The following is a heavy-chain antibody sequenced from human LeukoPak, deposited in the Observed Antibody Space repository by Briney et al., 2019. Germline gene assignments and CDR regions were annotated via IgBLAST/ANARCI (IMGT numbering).Heavy chain of an antibody. J-gene: IGHJ6*02. CDR1: GFTVSSNY. CDR3: ASYGSGESYGMDV. V-gene: IGHV3-53*01. D-gene: IGHD3-10*01. Sequence: GGSLRLSCAASGFTVSSNYMSWVRQAPGKGLEWVSVIYSGGSTHYADSVKGRFTISRDNSKNTLYLQMNSLRAEDTAVYYCASYGSGESYGMDVWGQGTTVTVSS. CDR2: IYSGGST.